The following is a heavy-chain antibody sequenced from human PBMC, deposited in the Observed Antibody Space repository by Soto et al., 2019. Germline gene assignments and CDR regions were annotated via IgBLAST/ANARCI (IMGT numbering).Heavy chain of an antibody. CDR2: IYPGDSDT. CDR3: ARQFDFWSGYYPDAFDI. CDR1: GYSFTSYW. V-gene: IGHV5-51*01. J-gene: IGHJ3*02. Sequence: GESLKISCKGSGYSFTSYWIGWVRQMPGKGLEWMGVIYPGDSDTRYSPSFQGQVTISADKSISTAYLQWSSLKASDTAMYYCARQFDFWSGYYPDAFDIWRQRTMVTVSS. D-gene: IGHD3-3*01.